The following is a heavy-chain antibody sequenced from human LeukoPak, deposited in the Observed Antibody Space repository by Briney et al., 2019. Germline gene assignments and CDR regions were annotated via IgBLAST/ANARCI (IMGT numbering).Heavy chain of an antibody. CDR1: GYTFTNYA. J-gene: IGHJ4*02. CDR3: ARGGGYSGYDATDY. Sequence: ASVNVSCKASGYTFTNYAIHWVRQAPGQRLEWMGWINAGNGNTKHSQKFQDRVTITRDTSAGTAYMELSSLRSEDTAVYYCARGGGYSGYDATDYWGQGTLVTVSS. V-gene: IGHV1-3*01. CDR2: INAGNGNT. D-gene: IGHD5-12*01.